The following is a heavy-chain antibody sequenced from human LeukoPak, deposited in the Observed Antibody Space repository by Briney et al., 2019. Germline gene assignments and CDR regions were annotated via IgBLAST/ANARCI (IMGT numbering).Heavy chain of an antibody. CDR2: ISRSGDNT. Sequence: GGFLRLSCATSGFTFSNYAINWIRRAPGKGLEWVSAISRSGDNTYYADSVKGRFTISRDNSKNTLYLQMNSLRAEDTALYYCAKVGASAPYFDYWGQGALVTVSS. CDR1: GFTFSNYA. CDR3: AKVGASAPYFDY. V-gene: IGHV3-23*01. J-gene: IGHJ4*02. D-gene: IGHD1-26*01.